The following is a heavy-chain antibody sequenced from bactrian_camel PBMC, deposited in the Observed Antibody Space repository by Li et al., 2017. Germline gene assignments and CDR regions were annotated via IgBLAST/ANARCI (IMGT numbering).Heavy chain of an antibody. CDR2: ISSDGST. V-gene: IGHV3S55*01. J-gene: IGHJ4*01. CDR3: AADIYCSFMTPRYDY. CDR1: GLTFDDSD. D-gene: IGHD1*01. Sequence: HVQLVESGGGLVQPGGSLRLSCTASGLTFDDSDMGWYRQAPGNECELVSTISSDGSTYYRDSVKGRFTISQDNAKNTVYLQMNSLEPEDTGMYYCAADIYCSFMTPRYDYWGQGTQVTVS.